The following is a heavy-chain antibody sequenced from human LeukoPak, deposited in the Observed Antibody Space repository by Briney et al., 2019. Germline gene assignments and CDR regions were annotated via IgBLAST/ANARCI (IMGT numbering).Heavy chain of an antibody. J-gene: IGHJ6*02. CDR1: GFTFDDYA. Sequence: PGGSLRLSCVASGFTFDDYAMHWVRQVPGKGLEWVSGISWKSGSTGYADSVKGRFTISRDNAKNSLYLQVNSLRAEDTAVYYCARDVTIPEGYYGMDVRGQGTTVTVSS. D-gene: IGHD3-3*01. V-gene: IGHV3-9*01. CDR2: ISWKSGST. CDR3: ARDVTIPEGYYGMDV.